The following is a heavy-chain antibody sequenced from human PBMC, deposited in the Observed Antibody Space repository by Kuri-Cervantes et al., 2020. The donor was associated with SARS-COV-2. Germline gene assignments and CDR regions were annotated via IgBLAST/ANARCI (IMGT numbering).Heavy chain of an antibody. CDR3: ARGLVPAAVPPDTVPRALYGMDA. J-gene: IGHJ6*02. V-gene: IGHV4-34*01. Sequence: SQTLSLTCAVYGGSFSGYYWSWIRQPPGKGLEWIGEINHSGSTNYNPSLKSRVTISVDTSKNQFSLKLSSVTAADTAVYYCARGLVPAAVPPDTVPRALYGMDAWGQGTTVTVSS. CDR1: GGSFSGYY. CDR2: INHSGST. D-gene: IGHD2-2*01.